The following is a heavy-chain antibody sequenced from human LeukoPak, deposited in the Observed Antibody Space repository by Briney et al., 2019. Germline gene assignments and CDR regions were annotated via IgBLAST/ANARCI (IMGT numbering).Heavy chain of an antibody. J-gene: IGHJ4*02. CDR1: GFTFTTYW. Sequence: GGSLRLSCAASGFTFTTYWMHWVRQAPGKGLVWVSHINSDGSITSYADSVKGRFTISRDNAKNTLYLQMNSLRAEDTAVFYCARDQYDTWSRRGNFDSWGQGTLVIVSS. V-gene: IGHV3-74*01. D-gene: IGHD3-3*01. CDR2: INSDGSIT. CDR3: ARDQYDTWSRRGNFDS.